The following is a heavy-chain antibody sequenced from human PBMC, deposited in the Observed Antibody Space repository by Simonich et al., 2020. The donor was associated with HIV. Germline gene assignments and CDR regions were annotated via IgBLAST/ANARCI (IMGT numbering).Heavy chain of an antibody. CDR2: INHSGST. D-gene: IGHD2-2*01. V-gene: IGHV4-34*01. CDR3: ARGFYQRLYYFDY. J-gene: IGHJ4*02. CDR1: GGSFSGYY. Sequence: QVQLQQWGAGLLKPSETLSLTCAVYGGSFSGYYWSWIRQPPGKGLEWIGEINHSGSTNDNPSLKSRVTISVDTAKNQFSLKLSPVTAADTAVYYCARGFYQRLYYFDYWGQGTLVTVSS.